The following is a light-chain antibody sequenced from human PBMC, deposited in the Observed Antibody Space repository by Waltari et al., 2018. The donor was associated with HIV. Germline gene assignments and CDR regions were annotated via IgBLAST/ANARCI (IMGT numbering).Light chain of an antibody. CDR3: QAWDSSSVV. CDR1: KLGAKY. Sequence: SYELTQPPSVSVSPGQPASITCSGDKLGAKYACWYQQKPGQSPVLVIYQDSKRPSGIPERFSGYNSGNTATLTISGTQAMDEADYYCQAWDSSSVVFGGGTKLTVL. J-gene: IGLJ2*01. V-gene: IGLV3-1*01. CDR2: QDS.